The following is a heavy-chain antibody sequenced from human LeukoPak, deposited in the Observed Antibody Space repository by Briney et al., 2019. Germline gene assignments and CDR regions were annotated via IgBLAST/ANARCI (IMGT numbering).Heavy chain of an antibody. Sequence: ASVKVSYKASGYTFTSYGISWVRQAPGQGPEWMGWISAYSTYNGNTNYAQKFQGRVTMTTDTSTSTAYMELRSLRSDDTAVYYCASLFSHQSSPTERLIDYWGQGTLVTVSS. CDR1: GYTFTSYG. CDR2: ISAYSTYNGNT. CDR3: ASLFSHQSSPTERLIDY. V-gene: IGHV1-18*01. D-gene: IGHD1-26*01. J-gene: IGHJ4*02.